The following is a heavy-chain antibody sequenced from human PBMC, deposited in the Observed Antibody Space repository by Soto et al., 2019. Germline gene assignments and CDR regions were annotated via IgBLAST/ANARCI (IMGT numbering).Heavy chain of an antibody. CDR2: ISSSSSTI. Sequence: EVQLVESWGGFVQPGGSLRLSCAASGCTFSSYSMNWVRQAPGKWLAWFSYISSSSSTIYYADSVKGRFTISRDNAKNSLYLQMYSLRDEDTAVYYCARDKGGSYYPRYYGMDVWGQGTTVTVSS. CDR3: ARDKGGSYYPRYYGMDV. V-gene: IGHV3-48*02. D-gene: IGHD1-26*01. J-gene: IGHJ6*02. CDR1: GCTFSSYS.